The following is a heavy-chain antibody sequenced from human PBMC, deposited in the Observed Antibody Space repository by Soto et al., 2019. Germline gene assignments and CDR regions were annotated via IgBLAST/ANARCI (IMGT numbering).Heavy chain of an antibody. CDR1: GGSISSYY. CDR2: IYHSGST. Sequence: PSQSLSLPCTPSGGSISSYYWSWIRQPPGKGRERMGHIYHSGSTTYTRSLKSRVTISVDTPKNPFSLKPSSVTAADTAVYFCARHGSKTGSYSEYFKHWGQGTLVTVSS. D-gene: IGHD1-26*01. J-gene: IGHJ1*01. V-gene: IGHV4-59*08. CDR3: ARHGSKTGSYSEYFKH.